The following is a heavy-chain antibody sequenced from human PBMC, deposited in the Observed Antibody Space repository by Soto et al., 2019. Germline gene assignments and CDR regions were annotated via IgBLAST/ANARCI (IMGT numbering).Heavy chain of an antibody. CDR2: ITDSGGST. CDR3: AKAATVVTLYYFDY. V-gene: IGHV3-23*01. CDR1: GFTFSSYE. Sequence: GGSLRLSCAASGFTFSSYEMNWVRQAPGKGLEWVSAITDSGGSTYYADSVKGRFTISRDNSKNTVYLQMNSLRAEDTAVYYCAKAATVVTLYYFDYWGQGTLVTVSS. D-gene: IGHD4-17*01. J-gene: IGHJ4*02.